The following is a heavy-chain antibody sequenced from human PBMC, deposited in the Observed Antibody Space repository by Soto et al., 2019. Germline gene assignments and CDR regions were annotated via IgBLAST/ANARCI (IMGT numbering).Heavy chain of an antibody. J-gene: IGHJ4*02. CDR3: ARLKGGSYFDY. Sequence: QITLKESGPTLVKPTQTLTLTCSFSGFSLTTNGVGVGWIRQPPGKALEWLAHIYWDADKRCSPSLKSRLTXTMXTSKNQVVLTLTNMYPVDTATYYCARLKGGSYFDYWGQGALVTVSS. D-gene: IGHD3-16*01. CDR2: IYWDADK. CDR1: GFSLTTNGVG. V-gene: IGHV2-5*02.